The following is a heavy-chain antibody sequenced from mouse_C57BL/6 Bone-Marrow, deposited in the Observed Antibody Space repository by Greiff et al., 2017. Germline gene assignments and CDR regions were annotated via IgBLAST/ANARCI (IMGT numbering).Heavy chain of an antibody. Sequence: EVQRVESGPGLVKPSQSLSLTCSVTGYSITSGYYWNWIRQFPGNKLEWMGYISYDGSNNYNPSLKNRISITRDTSKNQFFLKLNSVTTEDTATYYCARVGAGTFDYWGQGTTLTVSS. J-gene: IGHJ2*01. CDR1: GYSITSGYY. V-gene: IGHV3-6*01. CDR2: ISYDGSN. CDR3: ARVGAGTFDY. D-gene: IGHD3-3*01.